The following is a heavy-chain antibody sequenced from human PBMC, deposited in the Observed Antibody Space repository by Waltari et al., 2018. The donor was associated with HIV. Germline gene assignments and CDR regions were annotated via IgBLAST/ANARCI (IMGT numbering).Heavy chain of an antibody. Sequence: EVRFVESGGGLVRPGGSLRLSCTTSSFNFDLYSMTWVRQAPGRGLAWVASISRTGSATYYADVVKGRFTVSRDNSMDMLSLHITSLRVDDTAVYYCVTSGYNFVEYGHRLDFWGRGVLVTIS. CDR2: ISRTGSAT. CDR3: VTSGYNFVEYGHRLDF. J-gene: IGHJ4*02. D-gene: IGHD1-1*01. V-gene: IGHV3-23*04. CDR1: SFNFDLYS.